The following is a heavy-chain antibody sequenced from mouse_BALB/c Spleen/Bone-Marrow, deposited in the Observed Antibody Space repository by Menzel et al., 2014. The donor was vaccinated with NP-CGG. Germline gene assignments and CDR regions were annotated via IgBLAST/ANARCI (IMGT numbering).Heavy chain of an antibody. CDR2: SRNKAKYYTT. J-gene: IGHJ3*01. CDR1: GFTFNDFY. D-gene: IGHD2-10*02. CDR3: ARDVGYGNYFVY. V-gene: IGHV7-1*02. Sequence: EVQVVESGGGLVQPGDSLRLSCATSGFTFNDFYMEWVRQPPGKRLEWIAASRNKAKYYTTEYSASVKGRFIVSRDTSQSVLYLQMNALRAEDTAIYYCARDVGYGNYFVYWGQGTLVTVSA.